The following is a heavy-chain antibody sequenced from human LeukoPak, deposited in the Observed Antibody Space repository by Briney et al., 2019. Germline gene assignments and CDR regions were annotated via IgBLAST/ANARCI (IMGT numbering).Heavy chain of an antibody. D-gene: IGHD4-11*01. CDR1: GFTFSHYG. V-gene: IGHV3-33*06. CDR2: IWSDGTNK. J-gene: IGHJ4*02. CDR3: AKDAERGFDYSNSLQY. Sequence: GGSLRLSCAAAGFTFSHYGMHWVRQAPGKGLEWVAVIWSDGTNKYYAASVKGRFTISRDDPDNTIYLQMNSLRPDDTGVYYCAKDAERGFDYSNSLQYWGQGTPVTVST.